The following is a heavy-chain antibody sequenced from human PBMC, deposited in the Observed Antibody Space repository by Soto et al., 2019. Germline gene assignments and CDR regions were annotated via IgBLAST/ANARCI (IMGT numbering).Heavy chain of an antibody. J-gene: IGHJ5*02. CDR3: ASPNAPLSSSSWYWFDP. D-gene: IGHD6-13*01. V-gene: IGHV4-59*08. CDR1: GGSISSYY. CDR2: IYYSGST. Sequence: SETLCLTCTVSGGSISSYYWIWLRQTPGKGLEWIGYIYYSGSTNYNPSLMSRVTISVDTSKNQFSLKLSSVTAADTAVYYCASPNAPLSSSSWYWFDPWGQRTLVT.